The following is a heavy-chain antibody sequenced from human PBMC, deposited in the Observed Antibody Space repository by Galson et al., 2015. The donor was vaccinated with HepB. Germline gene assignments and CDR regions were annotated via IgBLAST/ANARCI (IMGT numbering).Heavy chain of an antibody. D-gene: IGHD2/OR15-2a*01. Sequence: SLRLSCATSGFIFSTYTMYWVRQAPGKGLEWVASISYDGTNKNYADSLRGRFTISRDNSKNTLYLQVDSLRAEDTAIYYCATIALSEYNSAWPGDHWGQGTRDSVSS. CDR2: ISYDGTNK. J-gene: IGHJ4*02. CDR1: GFIFSTYT. CDR3: ATIALSEYNSAWPGDH. V-gene: IGHV3-30-3*01.